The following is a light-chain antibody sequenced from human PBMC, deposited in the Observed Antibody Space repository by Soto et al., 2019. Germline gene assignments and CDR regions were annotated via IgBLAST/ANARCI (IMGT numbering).Light chain of an antibody. CDR3: QQRSNWIT. V-gene: IGKV3-11*01. Sequence: DIVMTQSPATLSVFPGERATLSCRASQSVSSYLAWYQQKPGQAPRLLIYDASNRATGIPARFSGSGSGTDFTLTISSLEPEDFAVYYCQQRSNWITLGQGTRLEIK. J-gene: IGKJ5*01. CDR1: QSVSSY. CDR2: DAS.